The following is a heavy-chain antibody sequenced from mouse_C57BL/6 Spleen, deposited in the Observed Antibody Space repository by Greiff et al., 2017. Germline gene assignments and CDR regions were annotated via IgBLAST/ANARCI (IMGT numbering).Heavy chain of an antibody. D-gene: IGHD4-1*01. V-gene: IGHV1-18*01. Sequence: EVQLQQSGPELVKPGASVKIPCKASGYTFTDYNMDWVKQSPGKRLEWIGDINPNNGGTIYHQTFKGTATLTVDKSSSTAYRELRSLTAEDTAVYYWSRRRTGTRVYYFDYGGQGTTLTVSS. CDR2: INPNNGGT. CDR1: GYTFTDYN. J-gene: IGHJ2*01. CDR3: SRRRTGTRVYYFDY.